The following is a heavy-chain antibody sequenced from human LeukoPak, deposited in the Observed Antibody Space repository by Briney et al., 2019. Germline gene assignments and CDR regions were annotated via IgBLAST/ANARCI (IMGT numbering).Heavy chain of an antibody. CDR2: ISWNSGSI. Sequence: GRSLRLSCAVSGGTFDDYALHWVRQAPGKGLEWVSGISWNSGSIGYADSVKGRFTISRDNAKNSLYLQMNSLRAEDTALYYCAKEGLRGVYFDYWGQGTLVTVSS. V-gene: IGHV3-9*01. CDR1: GGTFDDYA. J-gene: IGHJ4*02. CDR3: AKEGLRGVYFDY. D-gene: IGHD5-12*01.